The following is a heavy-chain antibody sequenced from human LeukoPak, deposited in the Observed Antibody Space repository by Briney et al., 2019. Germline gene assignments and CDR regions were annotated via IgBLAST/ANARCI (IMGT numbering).Heavy chain of an antibody. J-gene: IGHJ4*02. CDR3: AKDHGDYPNYFDY. CDR2: ISSSGSTI. CDR1: GFTFSSYE. Sequence: GGSLRLSCAASGFTFSSYEMNWVRQAPGKGLEWISYISSSGSTIYYADSVKGRFTISRDNSKNTLYLQMNSLRAEDTAVYYCAKDHGDYPNYFDYWGQGTLVTVSS. V-gene: IGHV3-48*03. D-gene: IGHD4-17*01.